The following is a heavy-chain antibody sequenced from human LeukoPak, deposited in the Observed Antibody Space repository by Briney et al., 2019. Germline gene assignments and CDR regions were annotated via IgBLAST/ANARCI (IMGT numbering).Heavy chain of an antibody. J-gene: IGHJ3*02. V-gene: IGHV4-34*01. CDR2: INHSGST. CDR3: ARREVPAASDAFDI. CDR1: GGSFSGYY. Sequence: SETLSLTCAVYGGSFSGYYWSWIRQPPGKGLEWIGEINHSGSTNYNPSLKSRVTISVDTSKNQFSLKLSSVTAADTAVYYCARREVPAASDAFDIWGQGTMVTVSS. D-gene: IGHD2-2*01.